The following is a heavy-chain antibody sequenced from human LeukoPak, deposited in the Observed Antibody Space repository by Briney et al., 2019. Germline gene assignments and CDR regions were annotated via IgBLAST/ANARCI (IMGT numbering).Heavy chain of an antibody. Sequence: SSETLSLTCTVSGGSISSYYWSWIRQPPGKGLEWIGYIYYSGSTNYNPSLKSRATISVDTSKNQFSLKLSSVTAADTAVYYCARDARHYDFWSGPLLSTEYYYMDVWGKGTTVTVSS. CDR2: IYYSGST. J-gene: IGHJ6*03. D-gene: IGHD3-3*01. V-gene: IGHV4-59*01. CDR3: ARDARHYDFWSGPLLSTEYYYMDV. CDR1: GGSISSYY.